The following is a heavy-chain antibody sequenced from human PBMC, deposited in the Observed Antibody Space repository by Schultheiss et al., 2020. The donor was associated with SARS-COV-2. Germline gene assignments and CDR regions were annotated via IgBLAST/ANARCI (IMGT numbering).Heavy chain of an antibody. CDR2: ITWDSRTL. J-gene: IGHJ6*02. CDR3: AKERSAAHRSYYYYGMDV. V-gene: IGHV3-48*02. Sequence: GGSLRLSCAASGFTFSSYGMHWVRQAPGKGLEWVSYITWDSRTLAYADSVKGRFTISRDNVKNSLYLQMTSLRDEDTAVYYCAKERSAAHRSYYYYGMDVWGQGTTVTVSS. CDR1: GFTFSSYG. D-gene: IGHD6-13*01.